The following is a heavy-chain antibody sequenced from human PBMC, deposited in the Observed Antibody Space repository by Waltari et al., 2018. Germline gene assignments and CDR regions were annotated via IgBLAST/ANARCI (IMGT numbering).Heavy chain of an antibody. D-gene: IGHD6-13*01. CDR1: GFIFSTYW. J-gene: IGHJ4*02. V-gene: IGHV3-74*01. CDR2: INSYGSST. CDR3: VRENIAAAGLES. Sequence: EVQLVESGGGLVQPGASLRLSCVASGFIFSTYWMGWFRQAPGKGLVWVSRINSYGSSTTYADTVKGQFTISRDNAKNTLYLHMSSLRAEDTAVYYCVRENIAAAGLESWGQGTLVTVSS.